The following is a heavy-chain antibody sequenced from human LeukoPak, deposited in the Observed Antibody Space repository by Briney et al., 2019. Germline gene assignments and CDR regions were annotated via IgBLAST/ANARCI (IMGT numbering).Heavy chain of an antibody. Sequence: GGSLRLSCAASGFTFSDYAMRWVRQAPGKGLEWLSEISGGGGGAYYADSVKGRFTISRDNSKNTLYLQMNSLTADDTAVYYCARDMYTSGWYADYWGQGTPVTVSS. CDR3: ARDMYTSGWYADY. V-gene: IGHV3-23*01. CDR1: GFTFSDYA. D-gene: IGHD6-19*01. J-gene: IGHJ4*02. CDR2: ISGGGGGA.